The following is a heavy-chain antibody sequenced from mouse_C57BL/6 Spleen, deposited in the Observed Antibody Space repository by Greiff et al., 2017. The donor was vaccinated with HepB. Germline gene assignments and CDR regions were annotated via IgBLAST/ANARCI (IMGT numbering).Heavy chain of an antibody. CDR2: IDPSDSYT. CDR3: ERRSFYYAMDY. Sequence: VQLQQPGAELVKPGASVKLSCKASGYTFTSYWMQWVKQRPGQGLEWIGEIDPSDSYTNYNQKFKGKATLTVDTSSSTAYMQLSSLTSEDSAVYYCERRSFYYAMDYWGQGTSVTVSS. CDR1: GYTFTSYW. V-gene: IGHV1-50*01. J-gene: IGHJ4*01.